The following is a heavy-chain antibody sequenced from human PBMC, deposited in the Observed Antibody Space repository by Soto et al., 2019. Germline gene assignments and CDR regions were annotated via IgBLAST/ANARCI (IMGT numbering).Heavy chain of an antibody. D-gene: IGHD3-16*02. V-gene: IGHV3-15*01. CDR2: IKSKTDGGTT. CDR1: GFTFSNAW. Sequence: EVQLVESGGGLVKPGGSLRLSCAASGFTFSNAWMSWVRQAPGKGLEWVGRIKSKTDGGTTDYAAPVKGRFTISRDNSKTTMYLQMNSLKTEATAVYDCTTWKRQYLIHLGELSSWFDPWGQGTLVTVSS. J-gene: IGHJ5*02. CDR3: TTWKRQYLIHLGELSSWFDP.